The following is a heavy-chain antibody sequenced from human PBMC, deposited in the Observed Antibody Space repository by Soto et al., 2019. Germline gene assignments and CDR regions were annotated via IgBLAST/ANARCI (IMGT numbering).Heavy chain of an antibody. D-gene: IGHD6-19*01. CDR3: ANEPDQWLVHFDY. CDR1: GFTFNSYG. Sequence: GGSLRLSCAASGFTFNSYGMSWVRQAPGKGLEWVSAISGSRGNTYYADSVKGRFTISRDNSKNTLFLQMNSLRAEDTAVYYCANEPDQWLVHFDYWGQGTLVTVS. J-gene: IGHJ4*02. V-gene: IGHV3-23*01. CDR2: ISGSRGNT.